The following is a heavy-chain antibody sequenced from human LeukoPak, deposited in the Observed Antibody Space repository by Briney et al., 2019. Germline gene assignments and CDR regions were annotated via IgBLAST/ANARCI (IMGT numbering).Heavy chain of an antibody. CDR1: GFTFSNYW. J-gene: IGHJ4*02. D-gene: IGHD4-23*01. CDR2: IKQDGSEK. CDR3: ARDSVEASNYFDY. V-gene: IGHV3-7*01. Sequence: AGGSLRLSCVAPGFTFSNYWMSWVRQAPGKGLEWVANIKQDGSEKYYVDSVKGRFTISRDNAKNSLYLQMNSLRAEDTAVYYCARDSVEASNYFDYWGQGTLVTVSS.